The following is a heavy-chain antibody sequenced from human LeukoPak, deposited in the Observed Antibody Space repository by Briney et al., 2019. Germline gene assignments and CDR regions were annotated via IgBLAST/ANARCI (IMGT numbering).Heavy chain of an antibody. J-gene: IGHJ6*04. Sequence: SETLSLTCTVSGRSISSYYWGWIRQPPGKGLEWIGYIYYSGSTNYNPSLKSRVTISVDTSKNQFSLKLSSVTAADTAVYYCARAPSDIVVVPAAPPRYYYYGMDVWGKGTTVTVSS. D-gene: IGHD2-2*01. CDR1: GRSISSYY. V-gene: IGHV4-59*01. CDR2: IYYSGST. CDR3: ARAPSDIVVVPAAPPRYYYYGMDV.